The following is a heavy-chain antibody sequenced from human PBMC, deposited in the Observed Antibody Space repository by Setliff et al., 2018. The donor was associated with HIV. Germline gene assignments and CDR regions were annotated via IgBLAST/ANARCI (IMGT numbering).Heavy chain of an antibody. CDR2: ISSSGSTI. CDR3: ASVPDYGDLT. Sequence: PGGSLRLSCAASGFTFSSYEMNWVRQAPGKGLEWVSYISSSGSTIYYADSVKGRFTISRDNAKNSLYLQMNSLRAEDTAVYYCASVPDYGDLTWGQGTLVTVSS. J-gene: IGHJ4*02. CDR1: GFTFSSYE. D-gene: IGHD4-17*01. V-gene: IGHV3-48*03.